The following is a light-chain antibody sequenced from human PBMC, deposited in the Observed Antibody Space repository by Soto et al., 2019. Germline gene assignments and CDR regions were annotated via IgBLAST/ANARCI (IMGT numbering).Light chain of an antibody. V-gene: IGLV2-14*01. J-gene: IGLJ6*01. CDR3: SSYTSTSTYV. CDR2: EVT. Sequence: QSALTQPASVSGSPGQSITISCTGTSSDVGGYDYFSWYQQQPGKAPKFIIYEVTKRPSGLSHRFSGSKSGNTASLTISGLQAEDEADYYCSSYTSTSTYVFGSGTKLTVL. CDR1: SSDVGGYDY.